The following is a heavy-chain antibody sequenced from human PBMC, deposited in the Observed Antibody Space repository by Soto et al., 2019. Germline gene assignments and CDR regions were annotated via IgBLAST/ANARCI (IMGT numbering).Heavy chain of an antibody. V-gene: IGHV5-10-1*01. J-gene: IGHJ6*02. CDR3: ASKYSSSSGYYYYGMDV. D-gene: IGHD6-6*01. Sequence: ESVKISCKGSGYSFTSYWISWVRQIPGKGLEWMGRIDPSDSYTNYSPSFQGHVTISADKSISTAYLQWSSLKASDTAMYYCASKYSSSSGYYYYGMDVWGQGTTVTVSS. CDR1: GYSFTSYW. CDR2: IDPSDSYT.